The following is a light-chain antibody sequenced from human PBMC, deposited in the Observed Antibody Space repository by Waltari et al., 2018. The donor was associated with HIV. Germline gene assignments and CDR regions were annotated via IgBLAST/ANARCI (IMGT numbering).Light chain of an antibody. V-gene: IGKV2-30*01. Sequence: DVVLTQSPLSLPVTLGQSASISCASNESLVYSDGSTFLSWFHQRPGQSPRRLIFKISTRESGVPDRFAGGGADTDFTLKINRVQADDVGFYYCMQDARWPYTFGQGTRLEI. CDR2: KIS. J-gene: IGKJ2*01. CDR3: MQDARWPYT. CDR1: ESLVYSDGSTF.